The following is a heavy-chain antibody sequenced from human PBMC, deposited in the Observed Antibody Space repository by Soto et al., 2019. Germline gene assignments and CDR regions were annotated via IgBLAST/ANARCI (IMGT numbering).Heavy chain of an antibody. CDR2: ISVSGGST. D-gene: IGHD2-2*01. CDR1: GFTFSSYA. J-gene: IGHJ3*02. V-gene: IGHV3-23*01. CDR3: ARHIVVVPAGDAFDI. Sequence: EVQLLESGGGLVQPGGSLRLSCAASGFTFSSYAMSWVRQAPGKGLGWVSAISVSGGSTYYADCVKGRFTISRDNAKNTLYLQMNSLRAEDTDVYDCARHIVVVPAGDAFDIWGLGTMVTVSS.